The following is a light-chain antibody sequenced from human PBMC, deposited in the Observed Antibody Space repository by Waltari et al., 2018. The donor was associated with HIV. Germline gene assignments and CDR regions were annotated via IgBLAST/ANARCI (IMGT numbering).Light chain of an antibody. CDR1: NLGDKY. V-gene: IGLV3-1*01. CDR2: QNG. CDR3: QAWDSSTVI. J-gene: IGLJ2*01. Sequence: SYDLTQPPSVSVSPGQTASITCSGHNLGDKYASWYQQRTGQSPVLVIYQNGKRPSGIPERFSGSNSGNTATLTISGTQAMDEADYYCQAWDSSTVIFGGGTKLTVL.